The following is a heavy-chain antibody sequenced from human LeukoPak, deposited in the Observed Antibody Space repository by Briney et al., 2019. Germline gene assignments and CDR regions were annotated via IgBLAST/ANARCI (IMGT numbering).Heavy chain of an antibody. D-gene: IGHD5-18*01. V-gene: IGHV4-59*01. J-gene: IGHJ5*02. CDR2: ISYSGST. CDR3: ARGGQLNWFDP. CDR1: GDSISSSY. Sequence: PSETLSLTCTVSGDSISSSYWSWIRQPPGKGLEWIGYISYSGSTSSNPSLRSRVTISVDTSKNQFSLRLTSVTAADTAMYYWARGGQLNWFDPWGEGTLVTVSS.